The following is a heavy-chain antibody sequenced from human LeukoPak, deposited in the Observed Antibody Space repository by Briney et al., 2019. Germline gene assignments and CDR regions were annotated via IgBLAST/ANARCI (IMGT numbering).Heavy chain of an antibody. D-gene: IGHD3-22*01. Sequence: SETLSLTCTVSGGSISSSSFYWGWIRQPPGKGLEWIGYIHYSGSTYYNPSLKSRVTISVDTSKNQFSLKLSSVTAADTAVYYCTRGSIAYYYMDVWGKGTTVTISS. V-gene: IGHV4-39*07. CDR2: IHYSGST. J-gene: IGHJ6*03. CDR1: GGSISSSSFY. CDR3: TRGSIAYYYMDV.